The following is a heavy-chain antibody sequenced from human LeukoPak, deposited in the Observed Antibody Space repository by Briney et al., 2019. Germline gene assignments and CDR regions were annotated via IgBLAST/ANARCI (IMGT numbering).Heavy chain of an antibody. Sequence: PERSLRLSCAASGFTFSSYGMHWVRQAPGKGLEWVAVIWYDGSNKYYADSVKGRFTISRDNSKNTLYLQMNSLRAEDTAVYYCARGGHIVVVTALNWFDPWGQGTLVTVSS. CDR2: IWYDGSNK. J-gene: IGHJ5*02. CDR3: ARGGHIVVVTALNWFDP. CDR1: GFTFSSYG. V-gene: IGHV3-33*01. D-gene: IGHD2-21*02.